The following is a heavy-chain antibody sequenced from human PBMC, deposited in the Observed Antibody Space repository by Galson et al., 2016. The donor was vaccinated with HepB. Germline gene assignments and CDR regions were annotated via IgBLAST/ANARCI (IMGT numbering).Heavy chain of an antibody. J-gene: IGHJ4*02. CDR3: ARGGTYGSGNRKFDC. CDR2: IHHSGST. D-gene: IGHD3-10*01. Sequence: SETLSLTCAVSGGSISSSHWWSWVRQPPGKGLEWLGEIHHSGSTNYNPSLKNQVTISVDKSKNQFSLKLSSVTAADTAVYYCARGGTYGSGNRKFDCWGQGTLVTVSS. V-gene: IGHV4-4*02. CDR1: GGSISSSHW.